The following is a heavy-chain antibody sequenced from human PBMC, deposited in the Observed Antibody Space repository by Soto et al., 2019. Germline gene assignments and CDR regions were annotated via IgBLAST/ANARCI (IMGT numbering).Heavy chain of an antibody. J-gene: IGHJ2*01. CDR1: GYTFTSYA. CDR2: INAGNGNT. V-gene: IGHV1-3*01. D-gene: IGHD3-22*01. CDR3: ARDSGYYDSSGYLFL. Sequence: ASVKVSCKASGYTFTSYAMHWVRQAPGQRLEWMGWINAGNGNTKYSQKFQGRVTITRDTSASTAYMELSSLRSEDTAVYYCARDSGYYDSSGYLFLWGRDTLVTVSS.